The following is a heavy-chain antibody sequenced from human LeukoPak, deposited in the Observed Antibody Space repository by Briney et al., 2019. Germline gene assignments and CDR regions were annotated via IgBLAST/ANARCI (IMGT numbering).Heavy chain of an antibody. J-gene: IGHJ4*02. CDR2: IGTAYDT. Sequence: GGSLRLSCAASGFDFSRSDMHWVRQVTGKGLEWVSGIGTAYDTFYPDSLKGRFTITRENGKNSFYLQMNSLRVDDTAVYYCARTRVTPGIRGLQMRYFDYWGQGTLVTVSS. D-gene: IGHD5-18*01. CDR1: GFDFSRSD. CDR3: ARTRVTPGIRGLQMRYFDY. V-gene: IGHV3-13*01.